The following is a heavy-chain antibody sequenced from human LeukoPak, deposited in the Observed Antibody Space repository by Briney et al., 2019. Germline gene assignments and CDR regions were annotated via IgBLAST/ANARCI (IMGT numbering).Heavy chain of an antibody. D-gene: IGHD3-10*01. CDR1: GGSISSSSYY. V-gene: IGHV4-39*07. J-gene: IGHJ6*03. CDR3: ARRVRGSGRRERRAYYYYYMDV. CDR2: INHSGST. Sequence: PSETLSLTCTVSGGSISSSSYYWGWIRQPPGKGLEWIGEINHSGSTNYNPSLKSRVTISVDTSKNQFSLKLSSVTAADTAVYYCARRVRGSGRRERRAYYYYYMDVWGKGTTVTISS.